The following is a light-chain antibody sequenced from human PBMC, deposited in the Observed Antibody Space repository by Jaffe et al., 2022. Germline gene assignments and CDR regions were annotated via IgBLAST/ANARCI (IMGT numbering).Light chain of an antibody. Sequence: SYELTQPPSVSVSPGQTASITCSGDKLGHKYTAWYQHRPGQSPVLVTYQDVKRPSGIPERFSGSNSGNTATLTISETQAMDEADYYCQAWDSGTVIFGGGTKLTVL. V-gene: IGLV3-1*01. CDR1: KLGHKY. J-gene: IGLJ2*01. CDR3: QAWDSGTVI. CDR2: QDV.